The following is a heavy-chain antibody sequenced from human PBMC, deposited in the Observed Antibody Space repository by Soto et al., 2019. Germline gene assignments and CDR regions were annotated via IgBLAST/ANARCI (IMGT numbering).Heavy chain of an antibody. CDR2: IIPLFGAA. D-gene: IGHD2-21*01. V-gene: IGHV1-69*13. CDR1: GVTFTSET. CDR3: ATELGENPASPFDS. Sequence: EASVKVSCKASGVTFTSETISWVRQAPGQGLEWMGGIIPLFGAANYAQKFQGRVTITADESTSTVYMELSSLRSDDMAVYYCATELGENPASPFDSWGQGTLVTVSS. J-gene: IGHJ4*02.